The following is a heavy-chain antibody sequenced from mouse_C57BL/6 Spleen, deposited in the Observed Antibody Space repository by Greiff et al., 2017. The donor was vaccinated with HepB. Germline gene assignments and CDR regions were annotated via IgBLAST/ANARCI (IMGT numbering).Heavy chain of an antibody. CDR3: TRGDGSSSAWFAY. Sequence: QVQLQQSGAELVRPGASVTLSCKASGYTFTDYEMHWVKQTPVHGLEWIGAIDPETGGTAYNQKFKGKAILTADKSSSTAYMELRSLTSEDSAVYYCTRGDGSSSAWFAYWGQGTLVTVSA. V-gene: IGHV1-15*01. J-gene: IGHJ3*01. CDR1: GYTFTDYE. CDR2: IDPETGGT. D-gene: IGHD1-1*01.